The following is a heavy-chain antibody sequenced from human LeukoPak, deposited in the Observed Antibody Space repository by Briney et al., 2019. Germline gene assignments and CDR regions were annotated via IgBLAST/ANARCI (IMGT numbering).Heavy chain of an antibody. J-gene: IGHJ6*02. CDR3: ATLAWPGVAGTDLSHYNAMDV. V-gene: IGHV3-9*01. Sequence: GKSLRLSCAASGFTFIDYAMHWVRKAPGKGLEWVSGINWNGGRSDYADSVKGRFTISRDNAKNSLYLQMSSLRPEDTALYYCATLAWPGVAGTDLSHYNAMDVWGQGTTVTVSS. CDR2: INWNGGRS. CDR1: GFTFIDYA. D-gene: IGHD6-19*01.